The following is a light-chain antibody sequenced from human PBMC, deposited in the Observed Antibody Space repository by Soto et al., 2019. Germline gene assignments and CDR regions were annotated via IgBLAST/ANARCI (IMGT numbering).Light chain of an antibody. Sequence: DIQMTQSPSSLSASLGDRVTITCRASQTISNYLNWYQQKSGGAPELLVYAASNLQSGVPSRFTGSGSGTHFTLTISGLEPADFATYFCQQSYNTPITFGQGTRRENK. J-gene: IGKJ5*01. CDR3: QQSYNTPIT. V-gene: IGKV1-39*01. CDR1: QTISNY. CDR2: AAS.